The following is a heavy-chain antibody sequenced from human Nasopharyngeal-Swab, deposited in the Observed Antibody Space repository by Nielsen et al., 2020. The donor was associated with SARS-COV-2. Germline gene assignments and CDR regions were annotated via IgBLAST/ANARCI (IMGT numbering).Heavy chain of an antibody. V-gene: IGHV3-30*03. CDR1: GFTFSSYA. CDR2: ISSDGSDK. CDR3: ARTDRGGSYFSQYYYYMDG. D-gene: IGHD1-26*01. J-gene: IGHJ6*03. Sequence: GESLKISCATSGFTFSSYAMHWVRQAPGKGLEWVAVISSDGSDKFYADSLKGRFSISSATSRSAVYLQMHSLRAEDTALYYCARTDRGGSYFSQYYYYMDGWGTGTTVNVSS.